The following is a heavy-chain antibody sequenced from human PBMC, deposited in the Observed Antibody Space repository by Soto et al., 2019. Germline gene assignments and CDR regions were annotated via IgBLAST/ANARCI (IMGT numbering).Heavy chain of an antibody. CDR3: ASDIAWVVVAARDYYYGMDV. CDR1: GGTFSSYA. CDR2: IIPIFGTA. V-gene: IGHV1-69*13. J-gene: IGHJ6*02. Sequence: SVKVSCKASGGTFSSYAISWVRQAPGQGLEWMGGIIPIFGTANYAQKFQGRVTITADGSTSTAYMELSSLRSGDTAVYFCASDIAWVVVAARDYYYGMDVWGQGTTVTVSS. D-gene: IGHD2-15*01.